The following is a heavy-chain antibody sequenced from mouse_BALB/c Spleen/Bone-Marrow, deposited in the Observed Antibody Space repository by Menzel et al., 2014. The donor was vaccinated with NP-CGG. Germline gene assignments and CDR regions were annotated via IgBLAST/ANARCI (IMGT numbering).Heavy chain of an antibody. D-gene: IGHD3-3*01. J-gene: IGHJ3*01. Sequence: VQLQQSGAELAKPGASVKLSCTASGFNIKDAYMHWVRQRPEQGLEWIGRINPANGNTEYDPKFQGKATITADTSSNTAYMQLSSMTSEDTAGYYCVRSPGQVKFWGQGTLVTVSA. CDR1: GFNIKDAY. CDR3: VRSPGQVKF. CDR2: INPANGNT. V-gene: IGHV14-3*02.